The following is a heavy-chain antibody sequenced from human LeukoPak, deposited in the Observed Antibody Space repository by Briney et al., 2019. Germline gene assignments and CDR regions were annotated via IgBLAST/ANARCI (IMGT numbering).Heavy chain of an antibody. J-gene: IGHJ4*02. CDR3: ASGPYYDSFDY. CDR2: INPNSGGT. V-gene: IGHV1-2*02. CDR1: GYTFSQYG. D-gene: IGHD5-12*01. Sequence: ASVKVSCKASGYTFSQYGISWVRQAPGQGLEWMGWINPNSGGTNYAQKFQGRVTMTRDTSISTAYMELSRLRSDDTAVYYCASGPYYDSFDYWGQGTLVTVSS.